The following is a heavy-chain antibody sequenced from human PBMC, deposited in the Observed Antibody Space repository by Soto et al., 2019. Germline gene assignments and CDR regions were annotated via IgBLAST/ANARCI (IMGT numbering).Heavy chain of an antibody. Sequence: QVQLVESGGGVVQPGRSLRLSCAASGFTFSSYGMHWVRQAPGKGLEWVAVIWYDGSNKYYADSVKGRFTISRDNSKNTVYLQMNSLGAEDTAVYYCARDEITPHSPQNDYPDAFEIWCQGTMLTLSS. CDR2: IWYDGSNK. J-gene: IGHJ3*02. CDR1: GFTFSSYG. D-gene: IGHD4-17*01. CDR3: ARDEITPHSPQNDYPDAFEI. V-gene: IGHV3-33*01.